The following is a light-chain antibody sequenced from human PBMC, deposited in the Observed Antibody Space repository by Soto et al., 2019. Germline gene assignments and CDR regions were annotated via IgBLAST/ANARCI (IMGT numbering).Light chain of an antibody. CDR2: EVS. CDR1: RSDVGNYNY. V-gene: IGLV2-14*01. Sequence: QSVLTQPASVSGSPGQSITISCTGTRSDVGNYNYVSWYQQHPGKAPKLMIYEVSNRPSGVSNRFSGSKSGNTASLTISGLQAEDEADYYCSSDTASSTLVFGTGTKLTVL. CDR3: SSDTASSTLV. J-gene: IGLJ1*01.